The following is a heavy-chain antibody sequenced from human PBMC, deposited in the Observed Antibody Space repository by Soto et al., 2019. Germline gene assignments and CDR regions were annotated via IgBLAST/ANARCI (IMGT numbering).Heavy chain of an antibody. J-gene: IGHJ5*02. CDR2: ISAYNGDT. V-gene: IGHV1-18*04. Sequence: VKVSCKASGYTFTSFGITWVRQAPGQDLEWMGWISAYNGDTNYSPRLQGRVTMTTDTSTSTVYMELKSLKSDDTAVYYCARDQEYSTSGLYWFDLWGQGTLVTVSS. D-gene: IGHD6-6*01. CDR3: ARDQEYSTSGLYWFDL. CDR1: GYTFTSFG.